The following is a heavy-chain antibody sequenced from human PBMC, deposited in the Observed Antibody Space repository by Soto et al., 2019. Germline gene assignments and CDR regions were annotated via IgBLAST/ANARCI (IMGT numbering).Heavy chain of an antibody. CDR2: IKQDGSEK. Sequence: GGSLRLSWAASGFTFSSYWMSWVRQAPGKGLEWVANIKQDGSEKYYVDSVKGRFTISRDNAKNSLYLQMNSLRAEATAVYYCARCGVYGYAAYWRQGPLVTVSS. J-gene: IGHJ4*02. CDR1: GFTFSSYW. D-gene: IGHD5-18*01. V-gene: IGHV3-7*03. CDR3: ARCGVYGYAAY.